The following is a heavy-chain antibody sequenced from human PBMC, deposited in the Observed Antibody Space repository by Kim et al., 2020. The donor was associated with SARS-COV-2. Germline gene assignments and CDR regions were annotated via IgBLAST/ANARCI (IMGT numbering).Heavy chain of an antibody. CDR1: GYTFTSYG. J-gene: IGHJ4*02. V-gene: IGHV1-18*01. CDR2: ISAYNGNT. CDR3: VRSPRDVSLSPKWY. Sequence: ASVKVSCKASGYTFTSYGISWVRQAPGQGLEWMGWISAYNGNTNYAQKVQGRVTMTTDTSTNTAYMDLRSLRSDDTAVYYCVRSPRDVSLSPKWYWGRGTLVTVSS. D-gene: IGHD3-16*02.